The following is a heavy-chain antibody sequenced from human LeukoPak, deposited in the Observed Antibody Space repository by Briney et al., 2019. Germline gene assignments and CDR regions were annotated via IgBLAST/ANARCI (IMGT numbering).Heavy chain of an antibody. Sequence: ASVKVSCKASGCTFTSYDINWVRQATGHALEWIGWINTNSGNTGYAQKFQGRVTMTKNHSINTAYMEMSRLRSDDTAVYYCARRKYYCRSTSCYTSPRGYWGQGTLVTVSS. D-gene: IGHD2-2*02. CDR2: INTNSGNT. J-gene: IGHJ4*02. V-gene: IGHV1-8*01. CDR1: GCTFTSYD. CDR3: ARRKYYCRSTSCYTSPRGY.